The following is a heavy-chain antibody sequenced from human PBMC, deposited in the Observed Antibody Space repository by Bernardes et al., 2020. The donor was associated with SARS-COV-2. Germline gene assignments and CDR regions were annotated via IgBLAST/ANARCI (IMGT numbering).Heavy chain of an antibody. Sequence: SCAASGFTFRTYAMTWVRQAPGPGLQWVSAISGSGDTLYYADSLKGRFTISRDNSKNTLYLQMNSLRAEDTATYYCAKSEGYFDYWGQGTLVTVSS. CDR3: AKSEGYFDY. V-gene: IGHV3-23*01. CDR1: GFTFRTYA. J-gene: IGHJ4*02. CDR2: ISGSGDTL.